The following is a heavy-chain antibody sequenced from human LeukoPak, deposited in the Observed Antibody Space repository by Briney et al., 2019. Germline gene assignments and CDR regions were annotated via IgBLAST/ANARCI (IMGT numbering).Heavy chain of an antibody. V-gene: IGHV3-23*01. D-gene: IGHD6-19*01. CDR2: ISGSGGST. J-gene: IGHJ4*02. CDR1: GFTFSSYA. Sequence: GGSLRLSCAASGFTFSSYAMSWVRQAPGRGLEWVSAISGSGGSTYYADSVKGRFTISRDNSKNTPYLQMNSLRAEDTAVYYCAKDSATGIAVAGTVDWGQGTLVTVSS. CDR3: AKDSATGIAVAGTVD.